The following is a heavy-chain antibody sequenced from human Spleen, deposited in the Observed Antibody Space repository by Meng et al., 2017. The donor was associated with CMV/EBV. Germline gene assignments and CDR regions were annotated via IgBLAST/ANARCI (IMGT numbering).Heavy chain of an antibody. J-gene: IGHJ5*02. Sequence: SLKISCAASGFTFDDYAMHWVRQAPGKGLEWVSGIRWNSGSIGYADSVKGRFTISRDNAKNSLYLQMNSLRAEDTALYYCAKDVSATPYCSSTSCHNWFDPWGQGTLVTVSS. V-gene: IGHV3-9*01. CDR3: AKDVSATPYCSSTSCHNWFDP. D-gene: IGHD2-2*01. CDR2: IRWNSGSI. CDR1: GFTFDDYA.